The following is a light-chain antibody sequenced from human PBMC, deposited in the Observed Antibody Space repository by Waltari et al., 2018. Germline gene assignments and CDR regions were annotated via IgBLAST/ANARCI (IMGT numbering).Light chain of an antibody. CDR2: SAS. CDR1: QTIGTS. CDR3: QQSSNSPPT. V-gene: IGKV1-39*01. Sequence: DIQMTQSPSSLSASVGDRLTITCRVSQTIGTSLNWFQQKPGKAPKLLIYSASSLETGVSSRFSGSGSGSDFTLTISSLQPDDFATYYCQQSSNSPPTFGQGTKVEIK. J-gene: IGKJ1*01.